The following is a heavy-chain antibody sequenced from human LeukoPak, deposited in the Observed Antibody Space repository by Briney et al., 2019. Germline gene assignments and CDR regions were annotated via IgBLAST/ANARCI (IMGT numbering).Heavy chain of an antibody. CDR1: GFTFSGYV. Sequence: GGSLRLSCVSASGFTFSGYVMSWVRQPPGKGLEWVSTISGSGGSTHYADFVKGRFTISRDNSKNTVYLQMHSLRAEDTAIYYCAKDPTSSLPGAFDIWGQGTMVTVSS. D-gene: IGHD6-6*01. CDR3: AKDPTSSLPGAFDI. CDR2: ISGSGGST. J-gene: IGHJ3*02. V-gene: IGHV3-23*01.